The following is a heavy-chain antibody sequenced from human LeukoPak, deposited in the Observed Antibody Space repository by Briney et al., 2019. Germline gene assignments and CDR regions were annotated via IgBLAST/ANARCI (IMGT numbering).Heavy chain of an antibody. J-gene: IGHJ4*02. Sequence: SETLSLTCAVYGGSFSGYYWSWIHQPPGKGLEWIGEINHSGSTNYNPSLKSRVTISVDTSKNQFSLKLSSVTAADTAVYYCARGSWRFGEDWGQGTLVTVSS. V-gene: IGHV4-34*01. CDR3: ARGSWRFGED. CDR2: INHSGST. CDR1: GGSFSGYY. D-gene: IGHD3-10*01.